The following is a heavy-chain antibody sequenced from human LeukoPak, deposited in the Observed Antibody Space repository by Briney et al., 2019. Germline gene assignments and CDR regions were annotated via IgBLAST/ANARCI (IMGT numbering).Heavy chain of an antibody. D-gene: IGHD6-13*01. J-gene: IGHJ4*02. V-gene: IGHV4-61*01. CDR2: IADSSGS. CDR1: GGSVSSGISY. Sequence: SETLSLTCSVSGGSVSSGISYWSCIRQPPGEGLEGIAYIADSSGSDYNTSLRGRVTISLDTPKTQFSLRLTSVTAADTAVYYCERVPPAGTGPDYWGQGTLVTVSS. CDR3: ERVPPAGTGPDY.